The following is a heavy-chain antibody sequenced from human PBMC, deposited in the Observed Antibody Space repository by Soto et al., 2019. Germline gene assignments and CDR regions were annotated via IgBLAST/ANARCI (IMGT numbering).Heavy chain of an antibody. J-gene: IGHJ6*02. CDR2: IYHSGST. CDR3: ARDPHGDYEGYYYGMDV. CDR1: GGSISSSNW. D-gene: IGHD4-17*01. V-gene: IGHV4-4*02. Sequence: QVQLQESGPGLVKPSGTLSLTCAVSGGSISSSNWWSWVRQPPGKGLEWIGEIYHSGSTNYNPSLKSLVTISVDKSKNQFSLKLSSVPAADTAVYYCARDPHGDYEGYYYGMDVWGQGTTVTVSS.